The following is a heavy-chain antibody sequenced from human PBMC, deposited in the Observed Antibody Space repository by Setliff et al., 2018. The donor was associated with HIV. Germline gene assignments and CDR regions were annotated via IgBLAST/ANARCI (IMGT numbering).Heavy chain of an antibody. Sequence: ASVKVSCKASVVSFNAYHVHWVRQAPGQRPEWLGWINPHNGGASYAQRFQGRITMTLDTSISTAYLEIPRLTSDDAAVYYCARPRVFDSFDVWGQGTMVTVSS. J-gene: IGHJ3*01. V-gene: IGHV1-2*02. CDR1: VVSFNAYH. CDR3: ARPRVFDSFDV. CDR2: INPHNGGA.